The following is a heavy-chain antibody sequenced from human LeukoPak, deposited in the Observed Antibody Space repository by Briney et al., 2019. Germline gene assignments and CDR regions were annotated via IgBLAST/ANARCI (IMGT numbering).Heavy chain of an antibody. Sequence: GGSLRLSCAAPGFTFSSSAMSWVRQAPGKGLEGVSPVSSTGRSTYYADSVKGRFTISRDNSTNTLYLQMNSLRAEDTAVYYCAKAGDYSSSWSRCYFDYWGQGTLVTVSS. V-gene: IGHV3-23*01. D-gene: IGHD6-13*01. CDR1: GFTFSSSA. CDR2: VSSTGRST. CDR3: AKAGDYSSSWSRCYFDY. J-gene: IGHJ4*02.